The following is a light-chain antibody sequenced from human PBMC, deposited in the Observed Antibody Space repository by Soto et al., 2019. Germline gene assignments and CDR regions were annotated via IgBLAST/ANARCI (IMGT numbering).Light chain of an antibody. V-gene: IGKV1-5*03. CDR2: KAS. CDR1: QTISSW. Sequence: GDRVTITCRAIQTISSWLAWYQQKPGKAPKLLIYKASTLTSGVPSRFSGTGSGTDFTLTISSLQPDDFATYCCQHYNSYSEAFGQGTKVDIK. J-gene: IGKJ1*01. CDR3: QHYNSYSEA.